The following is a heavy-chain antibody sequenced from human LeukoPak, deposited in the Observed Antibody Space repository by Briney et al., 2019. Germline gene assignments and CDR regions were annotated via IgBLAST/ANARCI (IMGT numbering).Heavy chain of an antibody. CDR3: AREGGGSYLYYLDY. J-gene: IGHJ4*02. CDR1: GGTFSSYA. V-gene: IGHV1-69*04. D-gene: IGHD1-26*01. CDR2: IIPIFGIA. Sequence: ASVKVSCKASGGTFSSYAISWVRQAPGQGLEWMGRIIPIFGIANCAQKFQGRATITADKSTSTAYMELSSLRSEDTAVYYCAREGGGSYLYYLDYWGQGTLVTVSS.